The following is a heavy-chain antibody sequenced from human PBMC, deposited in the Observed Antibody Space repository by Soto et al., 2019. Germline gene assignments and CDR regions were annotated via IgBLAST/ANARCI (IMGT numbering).Heavy chain of an antibody. Sequence: QVQLQQWGAGLLKPSETLSLTCAVYGGSFSGYYWSWIRQPPGKGLEWIGEINHSGSTNYNPSLKSRVTISVDTSKNQFSLKLSSVTAADTAVYYCARGRVYYYDSSGYYYGYWGQGTMVAVSS. CDR3: ARGRVYYYDSSGYYYGY. CDR1: GGSFSGYY. CDR2: INHSGST. D-gene: IGHD3-22*01. J-gene: IGHJ4*02. V-gene: IGHV4-34*01.